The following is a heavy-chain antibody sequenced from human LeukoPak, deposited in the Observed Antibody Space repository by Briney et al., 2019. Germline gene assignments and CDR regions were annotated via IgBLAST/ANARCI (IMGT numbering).Heavy chain of an antibody. CDR1: GFTFSRYS. CDR3: ARDRGYPPDAFDI. J-gene: IGHJ3*02. V-gene: IGHV3-21*01. CDR2: ISSSSGYI. Sequence: GGSLRLSCAASGFTFSRYSMNWVRQAPGKGLEWVSSISSSSGYIYYTDSLKGRFTISRDNANNSLYLQMNSLRAEDTAVYYCARDRGYPPDAFDIWGQGTMVTVSS. D-gene: IGHD2-15*01.